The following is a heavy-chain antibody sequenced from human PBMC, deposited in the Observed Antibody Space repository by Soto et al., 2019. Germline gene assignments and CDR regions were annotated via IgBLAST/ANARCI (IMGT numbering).Heavy chain of an antibody. CDR2: MYPSDSYT. Sequence: GQSLNLSGNSCGDSLRSYLSCWMRQKPGQGLEWMGIMYPSDSYTKYSPSFEGQVTLSVDKSISTAYLEWSSLKASDSAMYYCARQWDYYDSSGHYGDYWGQGPMVTVSS. CDR3: ARQWDYYDSSGHYGDY. V-gene: IGHV5-51*01. CDR1: GDSLRSYL. J-gene: IGHJ4*02. D-gene: IGHD3-22*01.